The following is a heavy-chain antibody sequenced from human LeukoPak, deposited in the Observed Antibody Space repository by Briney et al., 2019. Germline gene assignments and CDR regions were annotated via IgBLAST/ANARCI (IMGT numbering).Heavy chain of an antibody. V-gene: IGHV4-61*02. D-gene: IGHD2/OR15-2a*01. CDR2: IYTSGST. CDR1: GGSISSGSYY. CDR3: ARVPSRGGCKRGDAFDI. Sequence: SETLSLTCTVSGGSISSGSYYWSWIRQPAGKGLEWIGRIYTSGSTNYNPSLKSRVTISVDTSKNQFSLKLSSVTAADTAVYYCARVPSRGGCKRGDAFDIWGQGTMGTVSS. J-gene: IGHJ3*02.